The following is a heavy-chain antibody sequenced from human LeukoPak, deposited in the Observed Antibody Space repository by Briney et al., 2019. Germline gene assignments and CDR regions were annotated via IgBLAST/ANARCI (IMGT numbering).Heavy chain of an antibody. D-gene: IGHD6-13*01. CDR2: ISGSGGST. Sequence: GGSLRLSCAASGFTFSSYAMSWVRQAPGKGLERVPAISGSGGSTYYADSVKGRFTISRDNSKNTLYLQMNSLRAEDTAVYYCAKRSQQLLDAFDIWGQGTMVTVSS. CDR3: AKRSQQLLDAFDI. V-gene: IGHV3-23*01. J-gene: IGHJ3*02. CDR1: GFTFSSYA.